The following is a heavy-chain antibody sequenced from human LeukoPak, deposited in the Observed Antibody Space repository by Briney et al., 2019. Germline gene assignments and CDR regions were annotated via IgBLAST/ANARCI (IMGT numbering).Heavy chain of an antibody. CDR1: VGSISSGNYY. Sequence: SETLSLTCTVSVGSISSGNYYYSWIRQSAGKGMEWIGNIYMSGSTRYNPSLMSRVAMSVDTSKNQFSLRISSATAADTAVYYCARDWGIAAATPYYFDHWGQGILVTVSS. V-gene: IGHV4-61*09. D-gene: IGHD6-13*01. J-gene: IGHJ4*02. CDR2: IYMSGST. CDR3: ARDWGIAAATPYYFDH.